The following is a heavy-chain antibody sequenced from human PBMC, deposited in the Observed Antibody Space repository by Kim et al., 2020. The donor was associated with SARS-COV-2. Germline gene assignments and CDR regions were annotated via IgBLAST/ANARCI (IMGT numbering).Heavy chain of an antibody. CDR2: IYFSGST. V-gene: IGHV4-39*01. Sequence: SETLSLTCTVSGGSISSSSYYWGWIRQPPGKGLEWIGSIYFSGSTYYNPALKSRVTISVDTSKNQFSLKLSSVTAADTAVYYCVRHPDSSSWYGSWFDPWGQGTLVTVSS. CDR1: GGSISSSSYY. J-gene: IGHJ5*02. CDR3: VRHPDSSSWYGSWFDP. D-gene: IGHD6-13*01.